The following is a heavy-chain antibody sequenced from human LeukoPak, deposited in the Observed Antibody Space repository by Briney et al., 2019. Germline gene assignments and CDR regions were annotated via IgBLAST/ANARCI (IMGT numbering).Heavy chain of an antibody. Sequence: PGRSLRLSCAASGFTFSSYAMHWVRQAPGKGLEWVAVIWYDGSNKYYADSVKGRFTISRDNSKNTLYLQMNSLRAEDTAVYYCAREIRSDYYGSGKVVDYWGQGTLVTVSS. D-gene: IGHD3-10*01. CDR1: GFTFSSYA. CDR2: IWYDGSNK. CDR3: AREIRSDYYGSGKVVDY. J-gene: IGHJ4*02. V-gene: IGHV3-33*08.